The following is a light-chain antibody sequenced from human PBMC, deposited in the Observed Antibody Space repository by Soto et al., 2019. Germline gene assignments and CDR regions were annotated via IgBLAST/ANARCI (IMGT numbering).Light chain of an antibody. CDR3: QQYENSPIT. J-gene: IGKJ5*01. V-gene: IGKV3-20*01. CDR2: GAS. CDR1: QSITSSF. Sequence: EIVLTQSPDTLSLSPGERATPSCGASQSITSSFLAWYQQKPGQAPRLLIYGASSRATGIPDRFSGTGSETDFTLTINRLEPEDFAVYYCQQYENSPITFGQGTRLEIK.